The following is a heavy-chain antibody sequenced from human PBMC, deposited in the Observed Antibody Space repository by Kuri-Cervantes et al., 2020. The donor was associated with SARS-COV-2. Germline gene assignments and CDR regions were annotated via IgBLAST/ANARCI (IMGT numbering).Heavy chain of an antibody. CDR1: GYTFTTDG. V-gene: IGHV1-18*04. Sequence: ASGKCSCKASGYTFTTDGITWVRQAPGQGLEWMGWISTYNANADYAQKLQGRVTMTTDTSTSIAYMELRSLRSDDTAIYYCAGGFDYGDYPYYYGMDVWGQGTTVTVSS. D-gene: IGHD4-17*01. CDR3: AGGFDYGDYPYYYGMDV. J-gene: IGHJ6*02. CDR2: ISTYNANA.